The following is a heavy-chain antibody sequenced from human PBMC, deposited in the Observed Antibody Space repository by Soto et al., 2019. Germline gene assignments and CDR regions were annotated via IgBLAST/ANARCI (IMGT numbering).Heavy chain of an antibody. CDR2: IIPIFGTA. Sequence: ASVKVSCKASGGTFSSYAISWVRPAPGQGLEWMGGIIPIFGTANYAQKFQGRVTITADESTSTAYMELSSLRSEDTAVYYCARSRRQTTVVTQRMDVWGQGTTVTVSS. CDR3: ARSRRQTTVVTQRMDV. V-gene: IGHV1-69*13. J-gene: IGHJ6*02. CDR1: GGTFSSYA. D-gene: IGHD4-17*01.